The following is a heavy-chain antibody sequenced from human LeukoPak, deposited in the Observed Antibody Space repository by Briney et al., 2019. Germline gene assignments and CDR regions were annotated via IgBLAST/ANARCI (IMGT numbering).Heavy chain of an antibody. D-gene: IGHD1-1*01. V-gene: IGHV3-21*01. J-gene: IGHJ6*03. CDR2: ISSSSSYI. Sequence: GGSLRLSCAASGFTFSSYSMNWVRQAPGKGLEWVSSISSSSSYIYYADSVKGRFTISRDNAKNSLYLQMNSLRAEDTAVYYCARAPPTGFYYYYYMDVWGKGTTVTVSS. CDR3: ARAPPTGFYYYYYMDV. CDR1: GFTFSSYS.